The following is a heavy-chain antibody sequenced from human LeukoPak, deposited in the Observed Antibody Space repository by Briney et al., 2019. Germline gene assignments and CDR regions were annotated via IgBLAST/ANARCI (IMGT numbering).Heavy chain of an antibody. Sequence: PSETLSLTCTVSGGSISSYYRSWIRQPPGKGLEWIGYIYYSGSTNYNPSLKSRVTISVDTSKNQFSLKLSSVTAADTAVYYCARQIQGFDYWGQGTLVTVSS. CDR2: IYYSGST. CDR3: ARQIQGFDY. CDR1: GGSISSYY. J-gene: IGHJ4*02. V-gene: IGHV4-59*08.